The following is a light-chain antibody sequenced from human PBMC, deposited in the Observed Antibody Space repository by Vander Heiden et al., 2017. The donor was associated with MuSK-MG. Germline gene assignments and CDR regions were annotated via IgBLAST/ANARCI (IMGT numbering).Light chain of an antibody. J-gene: IGLJ2*01. Sequence: SSELTQDPAVSVALGQTVRITCQGDSLRTYYASWYQQKPGQAPVAVIYAHNNRPSGIPDRFSGSRSGDTASLTITGAQAEDEADYYCNSRDSSGNPVVFGGGTKLTVL. CDR3: NSRDSSGNPVV. CDR1: SLRTYY. V-gene: IGLV3-19*01. CDR2: AHN.